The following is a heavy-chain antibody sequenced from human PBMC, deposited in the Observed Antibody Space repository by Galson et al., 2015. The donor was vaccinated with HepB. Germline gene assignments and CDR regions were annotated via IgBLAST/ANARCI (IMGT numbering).Heavy chain of an antibody. CDR3: ARDSYSCRGCAFDI. J-gene: IGHJ3*02. CDR2: IKGDGSEK. CDR1: GFTFSNYW. Sequence: SLRLSCAAPGFTFSNYWMSWVRQAPGKGLEWVANIKGDGSEKFYVDSVKGRFTISRDNTKNSLYLQMNSLRAEDTAVYYCARDSYSCRGCAFDIWGQGTMVTVSS. D-gene: IGHD4-11*01. V-gene: IGHV3-7*03.